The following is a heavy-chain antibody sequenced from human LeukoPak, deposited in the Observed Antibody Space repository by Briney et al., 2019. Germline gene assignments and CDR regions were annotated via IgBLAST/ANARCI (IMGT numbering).Heavy chain of an antibody. CDR3: AKDRIQLWLSDFDY. V-gene: IGHV3-23*01. Sequence: GGSLRLSCAVSGFTFSSYAMSWVRQAPGKGLEWVSDISGNGDSTFYADSVKGRFTISRDNSKNTLYLQMNSLRAEDTAVYYCAKDRIQLWLSDFDYWGQGTLVTVSS. J-gene: IGHJ4*02. CDR1: GFTFSSYA. D-gene: IGHD5-18*01. CDR2: ISGNGDST.